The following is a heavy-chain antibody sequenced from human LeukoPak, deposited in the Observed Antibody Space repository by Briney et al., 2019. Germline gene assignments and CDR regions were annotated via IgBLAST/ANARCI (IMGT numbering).Heavy chain of an antibody. CDR3: AKNEKASFDY. CDR1: GGSISNYY. CDR2: VYSSGST. V-gene: IGHV4-59*12. D-gene: IGHD2/OR15-2a*01. J-gene: IGHJ4*02. Sequence: PSETLSLTCTVSGGSISNYYWSWLRQPPGKGLEWIGYVYSSGSTKYNPSLNSRVTMSVDTSKNQFSLKLSSLTAADTAVYYCAKNEKASFDYWGQGTLVTVSS.